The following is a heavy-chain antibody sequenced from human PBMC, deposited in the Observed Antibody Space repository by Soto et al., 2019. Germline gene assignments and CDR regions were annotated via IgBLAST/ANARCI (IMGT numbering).Heavy chain of an antibody. Sequence: PSETLSLTCTVSGGSISSGGYYWSWIRQHPGKGLEWIGYIYYSGSTYYNPSLKSRVTISVDTSKNQFSLNLSSVTAADTAVYYCAIDYCSGGSCSLSAADAFDIWGQGTMVTVSS. CDR2: IYYSGST. CDR1: GGSISSGGYY. J-gene: IGHJ3*02. V-gene: IGHV4-31*03. D-gene: IGHD2-15*01. CDR3: AIDYCSGGSCSLSAADAFDI.